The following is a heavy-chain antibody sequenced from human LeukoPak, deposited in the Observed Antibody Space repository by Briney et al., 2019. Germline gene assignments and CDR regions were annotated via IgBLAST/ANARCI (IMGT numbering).Heavy chain of an antibody. CDR2: ISGDGDIT. CDR1: GFTFSNSG. Sequence: GRSLRLSCAASGFTFSNSGIAWVRQAPGKGLEWVSCISGDGDITYYADSVKGRFTISRDNSKNTLYLQMTNLRADDTAIYYCAKRSSTVMIYYSYYMDVWGKGTTVTISS. CDR3: AKRSSTVMIYYSYYMDV. D-gene: IGHD4-17*01. J-gene: IGHJ6*03. V-gene: IGHV3-23*01.